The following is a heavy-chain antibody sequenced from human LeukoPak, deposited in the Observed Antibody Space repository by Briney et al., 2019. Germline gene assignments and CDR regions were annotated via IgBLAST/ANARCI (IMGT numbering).Heavy chain of an antibody. J-gene: IGHJ5*02. CDR1: GGSFSGYY. Sequence: SETLSLTCAVYGGSFSGYYWNWIRQPPGKGLEWIGEINHSGSTNYIPSLKSRVTISVDTSKNQFSLKLSSVTAADTAVFYCARGSKMLGYNWFDPWGQGTLVTVSS. V-gene: IGHV4-34*01. CDR3: ARGSKMLGYNWFDP. D-gene: IGHD1-26*01. CDR2: INHSGST.